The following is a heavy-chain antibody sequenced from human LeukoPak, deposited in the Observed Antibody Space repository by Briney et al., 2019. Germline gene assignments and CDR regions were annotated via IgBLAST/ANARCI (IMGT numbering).Heavy chain of an antibody. J-gene: IGHJ4*02. Sequence: GGSLRLSCAASEFTFSSYGMHWVRQAPGEGLEWVAVISYDGSNKYYADSVKGRFTISRDNSKNTLYLQMNSLRAEDTGVYYCARTRYGYLFDYWGQGTLVTVSS. CDR2: ISYDGSNK. V-gene: IGHV3-30*03. D-gene: IGHD5-18*01. CDR3: ARTRYGYLFDY. CDR1: EFTFSSYG.